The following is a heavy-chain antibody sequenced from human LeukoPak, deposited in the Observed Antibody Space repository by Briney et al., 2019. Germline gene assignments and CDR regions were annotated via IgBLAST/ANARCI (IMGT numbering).Heavy chain of an antibody. Sequence: PGRSLRLSCAASGFTFDDYAMHWVRQALGKGLEWVSGISWNSGSIGYADSVKGRFTISRDNAKNSLYLQMNSLRAEDMALYYCARSVGATRFDYWGQGTLVTVSS. J-gene: IGHJ4*02. V-gene: IGHV3-9*03. CDR2: ISWNSGSI. D-gene: IGHD1-26*01. CDR3: ARSVGATRFDY. CDR1: GFTFDDYA.